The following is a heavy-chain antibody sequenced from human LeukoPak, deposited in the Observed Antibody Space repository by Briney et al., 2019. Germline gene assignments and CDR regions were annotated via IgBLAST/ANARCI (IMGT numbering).Heavy chain of an antibody. D-gene: IGHD5-18*01. Sequence: GASVKVSCKASGYTFTGYYMHWVRQAPGQGLEWMGWINPNSGGTNYAQKFQGRVTMTRDTSISTAYMELSRLRSDDTAVYYCARDVTAMVIAFVQIDYWGQGTLVTVSS. J-gene: IGHJ4*02. CDR3: ARDVTAMVIAFVQIDY. CDR2: INPNSGGT. CDR1: GYTFTGYY. V-gene: IGHV1-2*02.